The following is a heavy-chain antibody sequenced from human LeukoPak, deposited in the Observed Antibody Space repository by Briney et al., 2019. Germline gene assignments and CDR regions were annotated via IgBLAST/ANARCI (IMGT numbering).Heavy chain of an antibody. CDR1: GGSFSGYY. CDR3: ARRGGLGIAAR. V-gene: IGHV4-34*01. Sequence: SETLSLTCAVYGGSFSGYYWSWIRQPPGKGLEWIGEINHSGSTNYNPSLKSRVTISADTSKNQFSLKLSSVTAADTAVYYCARRGGLGIAARWGQGTLVTVSS. CDR2: INHSGST. D-gene: IGHD6-6*01. J-gene: IGHJ4*02.